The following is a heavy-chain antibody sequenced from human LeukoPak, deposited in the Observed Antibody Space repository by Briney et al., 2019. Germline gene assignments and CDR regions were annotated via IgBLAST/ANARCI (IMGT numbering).Heavy chain of an antibody. V-gene: IGHV4-34*01. J-gene: IGHJ5*02. Sequence: PSETLSLTCAVYGGSFSGYYWSWIRQPPGKGLEWIGEINHSGSTNYNPSLKSRVTISVDTSKNQFSLKLSSVTAADTAVYYCARRLTAGTGYSSSWYRRNWFDPWGQGTLVTVSS. D-gene: IGHD6-13*01. CDR2: INHSGST. CDR3: ARRLTAGTGYSSSWYRRNWFDP. CDR1: GGSFSGYY.